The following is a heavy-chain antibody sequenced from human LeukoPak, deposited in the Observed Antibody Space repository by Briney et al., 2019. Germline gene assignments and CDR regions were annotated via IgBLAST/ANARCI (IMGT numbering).Heavy chain of an antibody. Sequence: PSETLSLTCTVSGDSVISTNYYGGWVRQPPGKGLEWIGSIYYSGSTYYNPSLKSRVTISVDTSKNQFSLKLSSVTAADTAVYYCARVGKEELWFGELKGYWGQGTLVTVSS. CDR3: ARVGKEELWFGELKGY. CDR1: GDSVISTNYY. D-gene: IGHD3-10*01. J-gene: IGHJ4*02. V-gene: IGHV4-39*07. CDR2: IYYSGST.